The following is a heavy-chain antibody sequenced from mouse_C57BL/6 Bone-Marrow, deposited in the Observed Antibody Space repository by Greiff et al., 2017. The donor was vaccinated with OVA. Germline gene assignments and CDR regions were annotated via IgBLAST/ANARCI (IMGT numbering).Heavy chain of an antibody. CDR2: FYPGVGDT. CDR3: ARDVYVAPDWYFDV. D-gene: IGHD1-3*01. CDR1: AYALSSSW. J-gene: IGHJ1*03. V-gene: IGHV1-82*01. Sequence: VQLQQSGPELVKPGASVKISCKASAYALSSSWLNWLKQRPGKGLGWIGRFYPGVGDTNYNGKFKGKATLTADKSSSTAYMQLSSLTSEDSAVYFCARDVYVAPDWYFDVWGTGTTVTVSS.